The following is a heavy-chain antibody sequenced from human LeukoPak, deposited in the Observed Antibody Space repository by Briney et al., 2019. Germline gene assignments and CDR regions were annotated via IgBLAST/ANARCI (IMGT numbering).Heavy chain of an antibody. Sequence: GGSLRLSCAASGFTFSKFALSWVRQAPGKGLEWVSTINDRGTGTYYADSVKGRFTISRDNSKNTLSLQMNSLRAEDTAVYYCTSSGGVAAAGISLWYYYYYMDVWGKGTTVTVSS. CDR2: INDRGTGT. V-gene: IGHV3-23*01. D-gene: IGHD6-13*01. J-gene: IGHJ6*03. CDR3: TSSGGVAAAGISLWYYYYYMDV. CDR1: GFTFSKFA.